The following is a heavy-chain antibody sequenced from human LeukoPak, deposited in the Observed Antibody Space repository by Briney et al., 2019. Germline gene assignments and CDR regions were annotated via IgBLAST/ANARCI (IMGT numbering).Heavy chain of an antibody. CDR3: AKDMSTMTTHPKFCFDS. D-gene: IGHD4-17*01. V-gene: IGHV3-23*01. J-gene: IGHJ4*02. Sequence: GGSLRHSSAASGFTFSRFALSWVRQAPGKGLEWVSAISGTGGSTYYADSVKGRFAISRDNSKNMLYLQMNSLRAEDTAVYYCAKDMSTMTTHPKFCFDSWGQGTLVTVSS. CDR1: GFTFSRFA. CDR2: ISGTGGST.